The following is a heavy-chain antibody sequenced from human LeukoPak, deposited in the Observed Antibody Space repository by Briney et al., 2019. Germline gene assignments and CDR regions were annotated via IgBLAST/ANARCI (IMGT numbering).Heavy chain of an antibody. CDR2: IKQDGSEK. V-gene: IGHV3-7*01. J-gene: IGHJ4*02. CDR1: GFTFSSYW. CDR3: ARVSPDNWNYVDY. D-gene: IGHD1-20*01. Sequence: GGSLRLSCAASGFTFSSYWMSWVRQAPGKGLEWVANIKQDGSEKHYVDSVKGRFTISRDNAKNSLYLQMNSLRAEDTAVYYCARVSPDNWNYVDYWGQGTLVTVSS.